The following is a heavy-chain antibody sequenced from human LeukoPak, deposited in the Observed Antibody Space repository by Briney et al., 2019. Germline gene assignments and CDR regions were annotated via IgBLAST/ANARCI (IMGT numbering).Heavy chain of an antibody. Sequence: SETLSLTCTVSGGSISDYYWSWIRQPPGKGLEWIGFIYSSGSANYNRSLESRVTISLDTSKSQFSLRLSSVTAADTAVYYCAAYSSGSLDWFDPWGQGTLVTVSS. D-gene: IGHD6-19*01. J-gene: IGHJ5*02. CDR1: GGSISDYY. CDR2: IYSSGSA. CDR3: AAYSSGSLDWFDP. V-gene: IGHV4-59*08.